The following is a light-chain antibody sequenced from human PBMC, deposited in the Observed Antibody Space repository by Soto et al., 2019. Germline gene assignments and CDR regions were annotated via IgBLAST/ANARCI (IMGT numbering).Light chain of an antibody. CDR3: QQRSNWPPIT. CDR2: DAS. Sequence: ENVLTQSPPTLSLSPEEIATLYCRASQSVSSYLAWYQQKPGQAPRLLIYDASNRATGIPARFSGSGSGTDFTLTISSLEPEDFAVYYCQQRSNWPPITFGQGTRLEIK. J-gene: IGKJ5*01. CDR1: QSVSSY. V-gene: IGKV3-11*01.